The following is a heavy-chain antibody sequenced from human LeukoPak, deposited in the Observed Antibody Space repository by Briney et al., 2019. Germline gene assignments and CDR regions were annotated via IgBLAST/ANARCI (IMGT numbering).Heavy chain of an antibody. Sequence: ASVKVSCKASGYTFTSYYMHWVRQAPGQGLEWMGIINPSGGSTSYAQKFQGRVTMTRDTSTSTVYMELSSLRSEDTAVYYCARDQSKGYCSGGSCYSEYYFDYWGQGTLVTVSS. CDR1: GYTFTSYY. V-gene: IGHV1-46*01. CDR2: INPSGGST. D-gene: IGHD2-15*01. CDR3: ARDQSKGYCSGGSCYSEYYFDY. J-gene: IGHJ4*02.